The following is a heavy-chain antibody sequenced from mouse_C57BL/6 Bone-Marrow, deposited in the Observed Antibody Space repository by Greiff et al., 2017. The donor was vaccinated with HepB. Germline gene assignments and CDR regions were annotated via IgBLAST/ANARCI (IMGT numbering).Heavy chain of an antibody. CDR2: IYPRSGNT. J-gene: IGHJ2*01. Sequence: QVKLQQSGAELARPGASVKLSCKASGYTFTSYGISWVKQRTGQGLEWIGEIYPRSGNTYYNEKFKGKATLTADKSSSTAYMQLSSLTSEDSAVYFCARYEAYFDYWGQGTTLTVSS. D-gene: IGHD2-3*01. CDR1: GYTFTSYG. V-gene: IGHV1-81*01. CDR3: ARYEAYFDY.